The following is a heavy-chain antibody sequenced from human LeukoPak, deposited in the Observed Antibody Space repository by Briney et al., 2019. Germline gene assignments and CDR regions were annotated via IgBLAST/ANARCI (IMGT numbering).Heavy chain of an antibody. V-gene: IGHV3-48*04. J-gene: IGHJ4*02. D-gene: IGHD2-15*01. CDR1: GFTFNRFA. CDR3: ARDYCSGGSCYSSFDY. CDR2: ISSSSSTI. Sequence: PGGSLRLSCVASGFTFNRFAMNWVRQAPGKGLEWVSYISSSSSTIYYADSVKGRFTISRDNAKNSLYLQMNSLRAEDTAVYYCARDYCSGGSCYSSFDYWGQGTLVTVSS.